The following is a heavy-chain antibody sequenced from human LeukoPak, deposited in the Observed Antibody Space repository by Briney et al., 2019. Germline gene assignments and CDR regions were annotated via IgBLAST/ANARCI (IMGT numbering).Heavy chain of an antibody. CDR3: AKSLRRSPSGWLVECVL. V-gene: IGHV3-23*01. J-gene: IGHJ4*02. Sequence: GGSLRLSCAASGFTFSSYAMGWVRQAPGKGLEWVSAISGSGGSTYYADSVKGRFTISRDNSKNTLYLQMNSLRAEDTAVYYCAKSLRRSPSGWLVECVLWGQGTLVTVSS. CDR2: ISGSGGST. CDR1: GFTFSSYA. D-gene: IGHD6-19*01.